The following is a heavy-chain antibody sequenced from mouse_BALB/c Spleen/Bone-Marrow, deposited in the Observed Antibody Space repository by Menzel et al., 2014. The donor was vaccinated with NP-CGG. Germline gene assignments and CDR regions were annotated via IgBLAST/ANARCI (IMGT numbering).Heavy chain of an antibody. Sequence: QVQLQQPGAELVRPRASVTLSCKASGYTFTDYEMHWLKQTPVHGLEWIGAIDPETGGTAYNQKFKGRATLTTDKSSSTAYMELRSLTSEDSAVYYCTRLDSSGYGAYWGQGTLVTVSA. J-gene: IGHJ3*01. CDR3: TRLDSSGYGAY. CDR2: IDPETGGT. V-gene: IGHV1-15*01. D-gene: IGHD3-2*01. CDR1: GYTFTDYE.